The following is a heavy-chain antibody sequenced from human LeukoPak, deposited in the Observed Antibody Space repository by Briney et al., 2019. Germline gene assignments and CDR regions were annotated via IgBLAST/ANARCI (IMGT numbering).Heavy chain of an antibody. D-gene: IGHD2-15*01. V-gene: IGHV4-39*01. Sequence: SETLSLTCTVSGGSITSSGYYWGWIRQPPGKGLEWIGSIYYSGNTYYNPSLESRVTVSVDTSENQFSLKLTSVTAADTAVYYCARHADRGGIRDFLNSDIWSQGTVVTVSS. CDR2: IYYSGNT. CDR1: GGSITSSGYY. J-gene: IGHJ3*02. CDR3: ARHADRGGIRDFLNSDI.